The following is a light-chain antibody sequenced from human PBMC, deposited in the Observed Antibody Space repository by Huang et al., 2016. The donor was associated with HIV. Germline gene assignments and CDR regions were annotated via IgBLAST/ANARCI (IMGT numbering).Light chain of an antibody. CDR2: AAY. CDR3: QQANSFPELS. J-gene: IGKJ4*01. CDR1: QGISTW. V-gene: IGKV1-12*01. Sequence: DIQMTQSPSSVSASVGDRVTMSCRASQGISTWLAWYQQRPGKAPTLLIDAAYNLESGAPSRFIGRGSGTFFTLTINGLQSEDSATYYCQQANSFPELSFGGGTRVEV.